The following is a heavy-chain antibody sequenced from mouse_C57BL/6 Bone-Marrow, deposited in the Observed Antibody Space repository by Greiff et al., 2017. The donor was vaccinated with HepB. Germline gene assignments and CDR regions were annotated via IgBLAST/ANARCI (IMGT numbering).Heavy chain of an antibody. J-gene: IGHJ4*01. D-gene: IGHD1-1*01. CDR1: GYAFSSSW. Sequence: QVQLKQSGPELVKPGASVKISCKASGYAFSSSWMNWVKQRPGKGLEWIGRIYPGDGDTNYNGKFKGKATLTADKSSSTADMQLSSLTSEDSAVYFCARGGYYGRDYYAMDYWGQGTSVTVSS. CDR3: ARGGYYGRDYYAMDY. CDR2: IYPGDGDT. V-gene: IGHV1-82*01.